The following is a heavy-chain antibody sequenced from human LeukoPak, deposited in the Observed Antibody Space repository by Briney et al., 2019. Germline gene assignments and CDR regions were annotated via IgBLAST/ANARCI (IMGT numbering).Heavy chain of an antibody. CDR3: AREWELLSIDY. J-gene: IGHJ4*02. CDR2: INPNSGGT. CDR1: GYTFTGYY. V-gene: IGHV1-2*02. D-gene: IGHD1-26*01. Sequence: ASVKVSCKAFGYTFTGYYIHWVRQAPGQGLEWMGWINPNSGGTNYAQKFQGRVTMTRDTSISTAYMELSRLRSDDTAVYYCAREWELLSIDYWGQGTLVTVSS.